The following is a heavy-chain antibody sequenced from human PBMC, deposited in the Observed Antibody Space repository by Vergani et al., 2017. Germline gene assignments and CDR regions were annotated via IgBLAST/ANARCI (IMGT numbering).Heavy chain of an antibody. CDR3: ARVYCSSSRGICDAFDI. CDR1: GGSFSGYY. J-gene: IGHJ3*02. Sequence: QVQLQQWGAGLLKPSETLSLTCAVYGGSFSGYYWSWIRQPPGKGLEWIGEINHSGSTNYNPSLKSRVTISVETSKNQFSLKLSSVTAADTAVYYCARVYCSSSRGICDAFDIWGQGTMVTVSS. V-gene: IGHV4-34*01. CDR2: INHSGST. D-gene: IGHD6-13*01.